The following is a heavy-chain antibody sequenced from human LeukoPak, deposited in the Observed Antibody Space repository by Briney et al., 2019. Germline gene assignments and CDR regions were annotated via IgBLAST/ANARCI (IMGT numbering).Heavy chain of an antibody. CDR2: INWNGGST. CDR1: GFTFDDYG. CDR3: ARAASTTRRHDAFDI. V-gene: IGHV3-20*04. J-gene: IGHJ3*02. Sequence: PGGSLRLSCAASGFTFDDYGMSWVRQAPGKGLEWVSGINWNGGSTGYADSVKGRFTISRDNAKNSLYLQMNSLRAEDTALYYCARAASTTRRHDAFDIWGQGTMVTVSS. D-gene: IGHD1-1*01.